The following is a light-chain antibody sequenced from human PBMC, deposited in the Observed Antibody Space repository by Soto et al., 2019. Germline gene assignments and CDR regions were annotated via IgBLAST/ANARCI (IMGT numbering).Light chain of an antibody. J-gene: IGKJ3*01. CDR3: QQYNSAPLT. V-gene: IGKV1-27*01. CDR2: DAS. CDR1: QGISNY. Sequence: DIQMTQSPSSLSASVGERVTITCRASQGISNYFAWYQQKPGKVPKLLIYDASTMPSGVPSRFSGSGSGTDFTLTISRLQPEDVATYYCQQYNSAPLTFGPGTKVDIK.